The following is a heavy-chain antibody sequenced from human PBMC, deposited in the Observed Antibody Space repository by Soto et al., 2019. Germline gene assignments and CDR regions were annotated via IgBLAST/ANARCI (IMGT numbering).Heavy chain of an antibody. D-gene: IGHD2-15*01. CDR3: VVAAPPYYFDY. Sequence: QVQLVQSGAEVKKPGASVQVSCTASGYTFTSYGISWVRQAPGQGLEWMGWNSAYNGNTNYAQKLQGRVTMTTDTNTRTAYMALRSLRSYDTAVYYCVVAAPPYYFDYWGQGTLVTVSS. V-gene: IGHV1-18*01. J-gene: IGHJ4*02. CDR2: NSAYNGNT. CDR1: GYTFTSYG.